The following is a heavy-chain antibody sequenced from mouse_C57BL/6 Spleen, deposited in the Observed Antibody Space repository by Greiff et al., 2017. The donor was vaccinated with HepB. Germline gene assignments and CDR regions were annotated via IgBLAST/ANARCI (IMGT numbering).Heavy chain of an antibody. D-gene: IGHD2-4*01. CDR3: ARGPTIYYDYGNAMDY. J-gene: IGHJ4*01. V-gene: IGHV3-1*01. CDR2: ISYSGST. Sequence: EVKLVESGPGMVKPSQSLSLTCTVTGYSITSGYDWHWIRHFPGNKLEWMGYISYSGSTNYNPSLKSRISITHDTSKNHFFLKLNSVTTEDTATYYCARGPTIYYDYGNAMDYWGQGTSVTVSS. CDR1: GYSITSGYD.